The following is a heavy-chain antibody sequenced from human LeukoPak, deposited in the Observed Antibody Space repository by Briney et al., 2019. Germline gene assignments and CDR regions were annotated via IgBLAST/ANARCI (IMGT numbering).Heavy chain of an antibody. CDR3: ARDLRGFGDYFDY. J-gene: IGHJ4*02. D-gene: IGHD3-10*01. CDR2: LNPDSGGT. V-gene: IGHV1-2*06. CDR1: GYPFTGYY. Sequence: ASVKVSCKPSGYPFTGYYIHWVRQAPGQGLEWMGRLNPDSGGTNYGQKFQGRVTMTRDTSINTAYMEMSGLTSDDTAVYYCARDLRGFGDYFDYWGQGTLVAVPS.